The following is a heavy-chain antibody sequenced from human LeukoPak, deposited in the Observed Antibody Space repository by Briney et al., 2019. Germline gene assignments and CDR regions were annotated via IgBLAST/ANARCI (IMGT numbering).Heavy chain of an antibody. CDR3: VRAYNWNYVGSYYYYYGMDV. V-gene: IGHV4-34*01. D-gene: IGHD1-7*01. J-gene: IGHJ6*02. CDR2: INHSGST. CDR1: GGSFSGYY. Sequence: PSETLSLTCAVYGGSFSGYYWSWIRQPPGKGLEWIGEINHSGSTNYNPSLKSRVTISVDTSKNQFSLKLSSVTAADTAVYYCVRAYNWNYVGSYYYYYGMDVWGQGTTVTVSS.